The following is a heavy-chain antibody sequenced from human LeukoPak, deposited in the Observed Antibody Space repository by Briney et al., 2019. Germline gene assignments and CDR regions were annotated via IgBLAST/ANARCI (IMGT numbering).Heavy chain of an antibody. CDR2: ISGSGGST. D-gene: IGHD5-12*01. CDR3: AKGGPGPRGYSGYPLDY. V-gene: IGHV3-23*01. J-gene: IGHJ4*02. CDR1: GFTFSSYA. Sequence: PGGSLRLSCAASGFTFSSYAMSWVRQAPGKGLEWVSAISGSGGSTYYADSVKGRFTISRDNSKNTLYLQMNSLRAEDTAVYYCAKGGPGPRGYSGYPLDYWGQGTLVTVSS.